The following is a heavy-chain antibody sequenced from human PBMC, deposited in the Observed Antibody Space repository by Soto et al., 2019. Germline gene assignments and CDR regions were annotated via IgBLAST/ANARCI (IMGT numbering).Heavy chain of an antibody. V-gene: IGHV3-33*01. Sequence: QVQLVESGGGVVQPGRSLRLSCAASGFTFSTQAMHWVRQAPGKGLEWVAFMWYDGSKKNYADSVKGRFTISRDNSKNTLYLQMNSLRAEDTAVYYCARHRGKGKYFDLWGRGTLVTVSS. J-gene: IGHJ2*01. CDR2: MWYDGSKK. CDR3: ARHRGKGKYFDL. CDR1: GFTFSTQA.